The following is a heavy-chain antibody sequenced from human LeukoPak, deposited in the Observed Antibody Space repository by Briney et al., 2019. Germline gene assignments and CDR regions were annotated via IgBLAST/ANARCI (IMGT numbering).Heavy chain of an antibody. D-gene: IGHD6-13*01. CDR3: AKDGRVEQQLYYFDY. V-gene: IGHV3-23*01. J-gene: IGHJ4*02. CDR2: ISASGGNT. Sequence: PGGSLRLFCAASGFTFSSYAMSWVRQAPGKGLEWVSTISASGGNTFYADSVKGRFTISRDNSKNTLHLQMNSLRAEDTAVYYCAKDGRVEQQLYYFDYWGQGALVTVSS. CDR1: GFTFSSYA.